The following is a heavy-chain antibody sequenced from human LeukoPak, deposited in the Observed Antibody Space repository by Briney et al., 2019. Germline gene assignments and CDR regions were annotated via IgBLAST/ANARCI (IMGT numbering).Heavy chain of an antibody. CDR1: GGSISSGGYY. CDR3: ARDNGITVIVPRY. Sequence: PSETLSLTCTVSGGSISSGGYYWSWIRQHPGKGLEWIGYIYYSGSTYYNPSLKSRVTISVDTSKNQFSLKLSSVTAADTAVYYCARDNGITVIVPRYWGQGTLVTVSS. J-gene: IGHJ4*02. V-gene: IGHV4-31*03. D-gene: IGHD3-22*01. CDR2: IYYSGST.